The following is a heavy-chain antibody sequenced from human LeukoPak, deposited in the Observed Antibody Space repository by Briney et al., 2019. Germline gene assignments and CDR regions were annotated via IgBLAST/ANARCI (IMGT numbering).Heavy chain of an antibody. V-gene: IGHV3-53*01. Sequence: GGSLRLSCAASRFTVSSIYMSCGRQAPGKGLEWVSVIYIGGSTYYADSVKGRFTISRDISKNTLYLQMNSQRADDTAMYYCARLGFVVPAVIFDYWGQGTLVTVSS. CDR1: RFTVSSIY. D-gene: IGHD2-2*02. CDR3: ARLGFVVPAVIFDY. CDR2: IYIGGST. J-gene: IGHJ4*02.